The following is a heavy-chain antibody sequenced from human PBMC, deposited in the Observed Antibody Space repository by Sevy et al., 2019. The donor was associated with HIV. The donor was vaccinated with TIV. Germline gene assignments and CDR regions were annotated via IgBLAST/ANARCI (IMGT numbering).Heavy chain of an antibody. J-gene: IGHJ2*01. D-gene: IGHD3-3*01. CDR2: IKGKTDGGTT. V-gene: IGHV3-15*01. CDR1: GFTFSSYS. CDR3: TTKSDFWSGYQYFDL. Sequence: GGSLRLSCAASGFTFSSYSMNWVRQAPGKGLEWVGRIKGKTDGGTTDYAAPVKGRFTISRDESKNTVYLQINSLKTEDTAVYYCTTKSDFWSGYQYFDLWGRGTLVTVSS.